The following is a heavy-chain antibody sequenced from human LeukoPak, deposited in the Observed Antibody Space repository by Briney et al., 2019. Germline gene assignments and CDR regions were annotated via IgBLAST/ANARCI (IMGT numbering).Heavy chain of an antibody. J-gene: IGHJ5*02. CDR2: ITDTGDKT. CDR3: AKAASA. V-gene: IGHV3-23*01. CDR1: AFTFRSYA. Sequence: GGSLRLSCAASAFTFRSYAMGWVRQAPGKGLEWVSSITDTGDKTYSADSVKGRFTISRDNSKNSLYLQMNSLRAEDTALYYCAKAASAWGQGTLVTVSS.